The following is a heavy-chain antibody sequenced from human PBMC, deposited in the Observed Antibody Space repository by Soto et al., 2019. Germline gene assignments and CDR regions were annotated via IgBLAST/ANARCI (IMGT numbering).Heavy chain of an antibody. CDR3: AKDNGQSPYYYYSMDV. CDR1: ELNISIFA. V-gene: IGHV3-23*01. J-gene: IGHJ6*03. CDR2: ISASGGST. Sequence: AGGSKRHSNAASELNISIFAMSWIRQKQGTGLEWVSAISASGGSTYYADSVKGRFTISRDNSKNTLYLQMNSLRAEDTAVYYCAKDNGQSPYYYYSMDVWGKGTTVTVSS.